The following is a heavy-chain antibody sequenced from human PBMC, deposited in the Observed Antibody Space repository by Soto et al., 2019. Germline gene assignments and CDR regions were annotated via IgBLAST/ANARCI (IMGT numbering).Heavy chain of an antibody. Sequence: SETLSLTCTVSGGSISSSSYYWGWIRQPPGKGLEWLGSIYYSGSTYYNPSLKSRVTISVDTSKNQFSLKLSSVTAADTAVYYCATSYRLINYYDSSGVDAFDIWGQGTMVTVSS. D-gene: IGHD3-22*01. J-gene: IGHJ3*02. V-gene: IGHV4-39*01. CDR1: GGSISSSSYY. CDR3: ATSYRLINYYDSSGVDAFDI. CDR2: IYYSGST.